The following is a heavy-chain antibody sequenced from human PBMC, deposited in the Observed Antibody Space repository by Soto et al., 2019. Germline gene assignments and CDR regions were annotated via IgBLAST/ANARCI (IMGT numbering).Heavy chain of an antibody. Sequence: PGGSLRLSCAASGFTFSSYAMSWVRQAPGKGLEWVSAISGSGSSTYYADSVKGRFTISRDNSKNTLYLQMNSLRAEDTAVYYCAKVEAAADTNDAFDIWGQGTMVTVSS. J-gene: IGHJ3*02. D-gene: IGHD6-13*01. CDR1: GFTFSSYA. V-gene: IGHV3-23*01. CDR2: ISGSGSST. CDR3: AKVEAAADTNDAFDI.